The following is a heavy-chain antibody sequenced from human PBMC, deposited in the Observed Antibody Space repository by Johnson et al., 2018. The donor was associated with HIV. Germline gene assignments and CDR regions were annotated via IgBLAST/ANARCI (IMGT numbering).Heavy chain of an antibody. CDR2: IDWTGANA. D-gene: IGHD3-16*01. J-gene: IGHJ3*02. V-gene: IGHV3-20*04. CDR1: GFMFDDYA. CDR3: AKPRYYDNAFEM. Sequence: VQLVESGGGVERPGESLRLSCVGSGFMFDDYAMSWVRQVPGKGLEWVSGIDWTGANAGYADSVKGRFTISRDNAKNSLYLQMNSLRAEDTAVYYCAKPRYYDNAFEMWGQGTMVTVSS.